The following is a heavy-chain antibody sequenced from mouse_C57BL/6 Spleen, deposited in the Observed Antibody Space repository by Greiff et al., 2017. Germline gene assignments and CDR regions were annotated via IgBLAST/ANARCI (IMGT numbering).Heavy chain of an antibody. D-gene: IGHD1-1*01. Sequence: QVQLQQPGAELVRPGSSVKLSCKASGYTFTSYWMDWVKQRPGQGLEWIGNIYPSDSETHYNQKFKDKATLTVDKSSSTAYMQLSSLTSEDSAVYYCARRNYYGTFAYWGQGTLVTVSA. V-gene: IGHV1-61*01. CDR1: GYTFTSYW. CDR2: IYPSDSET. J-gene: IGHJ3*01. CDR3: ARRNYYGTFAY.